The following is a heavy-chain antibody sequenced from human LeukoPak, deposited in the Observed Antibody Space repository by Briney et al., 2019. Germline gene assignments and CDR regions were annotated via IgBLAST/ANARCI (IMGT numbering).Heavy chain of an antibody. Sequence: PSETLSLTCSVSGGSMSGSSYYWVWIRQPPGKGLEWIASIYYSGDTYYNQSLKSRVTISVDTSKNHFSLKLSSVTAADTAVYFCAGNPEMARHAVYFDYWGQGTLVTVSS. CDR1: GGSMSGSSYY. CDR2: IYYSGDT. CDR3: AGNPEMARHAVYFDY. J-gene: IGHJ4*02. D-gene: IGHD5-24*01. V-gene: IGHV4-39*02.